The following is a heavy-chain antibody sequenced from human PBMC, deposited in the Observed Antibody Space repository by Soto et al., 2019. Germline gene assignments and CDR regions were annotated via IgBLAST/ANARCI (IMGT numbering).Heavy chain of an antibody. CDR3: ATRLYKWDAGDCFDS. CDR1: GFSLRNTEES. J-gene: IGHJ5*01. D-gene: IGHD1-20*01. V-gene: IGHV2-5*02. Sequence: QITLKESGPTLVKATQTLTLTCSFSGFSLRNTEESVSWIRQPPGKALEWLGIIYWDDEKRYSPSVKSRLTSNKDTSKNLVVIMMTNLDPMDTGTYYCATRLYKWDAGDCFDSWGQGALVSVAS. CDR2: IYWDDEK.